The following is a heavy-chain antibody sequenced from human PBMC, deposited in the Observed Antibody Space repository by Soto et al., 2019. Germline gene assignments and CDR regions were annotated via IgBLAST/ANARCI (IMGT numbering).Heavy chain of an antibody. Sequence: SETLSLTCTVFGGSISSSGYYWGWIRQPPGKGLEWIGSIYYSGSTYYNPSLKSRVTISVDTSKNQFSLKLSSVTAADTAVYYCARQKGYYDSSGYSGRYYFDYWGQGTLVTVSS. J-gene: IGHJ4*02. CDR3: ARQKGYYDSSGYSGRYYFDY. CDR1: GGSISSSGYY. V-gene: IGHV4-39*01. D-gene: IGHD3-22*01. CDR2: IYYSGST.